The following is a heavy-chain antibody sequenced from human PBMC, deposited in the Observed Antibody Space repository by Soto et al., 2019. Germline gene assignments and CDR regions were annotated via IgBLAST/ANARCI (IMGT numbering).Heavy chain of an antibody. CDR1: GYGFTSYW. CDR3: ATPVAYCGGDCYGPEYFQH. V-gene: IGHV5-51*01. CDR2: IYPGDSDT. J-gene: IGHJ1*01. Sequence: RESLKISCKGSGYGFTSYWIGWVRQMPGKGLEWMGIIYPGDSDTRYSPSFQGQATISADKSISTAYLQWSSLKASDTAMYYCATPVAYCGGDCYGPEYFQHWGQGTLVTVSS. D-gene: IGHD2-21*02.